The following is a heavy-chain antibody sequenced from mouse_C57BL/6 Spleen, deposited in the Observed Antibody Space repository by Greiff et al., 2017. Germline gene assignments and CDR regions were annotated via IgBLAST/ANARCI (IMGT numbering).Heavy chain of an antibody. Sequence: VQLQQSGPVLVKPGASVKMSCKASGYTFTDYYMNWVKQSHGKSLEWIGVINPYNGGTSYNQKFKGKATLTVDKSSSTAYMELNSLTSEDSAVYYCARRWLLGVPYAMDYWGQGTSVTVSS. V-gene: IGHV1-19*01. CDR2: INPYNGGT. CDR3: ARRWLLGVPYAMDY. D-gene: IGHD1-1*02. J-gene: IGHJ4*01. CDR1: GYTFTDYY.